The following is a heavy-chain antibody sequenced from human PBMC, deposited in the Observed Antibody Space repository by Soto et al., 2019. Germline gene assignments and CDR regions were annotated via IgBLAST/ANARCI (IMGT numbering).Heavy chain of an antibody. D-gene: IGHD3-10*01. CDR1: GFTFSSYS. Sequence: EVQLVESGGGLVKPGGSLRLSCAASGFTFSSYSMNWVRQAPGKGLEWVSSISSSSSYIYYADSVKGRFTISRDNAKNSLYLQMNSLRAEDTAVYYCAREVDPYGSGGYFDYWGQGTLVTVSS. CDR3: AREVDPYGSGGYFDY. V-gene: IGHV3-21*01. J-gene: IGHJ4*02. CDR2: ISSSSSYI.